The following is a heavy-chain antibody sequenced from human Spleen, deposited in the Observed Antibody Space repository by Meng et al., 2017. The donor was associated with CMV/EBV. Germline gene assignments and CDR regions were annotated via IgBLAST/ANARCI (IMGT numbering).Heavy chain of an antibody. J-gene: IGHJ6*02. CDR2: ISGSGGST. D-gene: IGHD6-6*01. Sequence: GGSLRLSCSYSGFTFSHYDMNWVRQAPGKGLEWVSAISGSGGSTYYADSVKGRFTISRDNSKNTLYLQMNSLRAEDTAVYYCAKDVIAARFSHGMDVWGQGTTVTVSS. V-gene: IGHV3-23*01. CDR1: GFTFSHYD. CDR3: AKDVIAARFSHGMDV.